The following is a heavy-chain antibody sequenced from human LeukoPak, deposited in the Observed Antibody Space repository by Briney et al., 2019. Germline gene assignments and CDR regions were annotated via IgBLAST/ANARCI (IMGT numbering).Heavy chain of an antibody. CDR1: GGSISSGSYY. J-gene: IGHJ6*03. Sequence: SQTLSLTCTVSGGSISSGSYYWSWIRQPAGKGLEWIGRIYTSGSTNYNPSLKSRVTMSVDTSKNQFSLKLSSVTAADTAVYYCARDLAAVAGTINYYYYYMDVWGKGTTVTISS. CDR2: IYTSGST. D-gene: IGHD6-19*01. V-gene: IGHV4-61*02. CDR3: ARDLAAVAGTINYYYYYMDV.